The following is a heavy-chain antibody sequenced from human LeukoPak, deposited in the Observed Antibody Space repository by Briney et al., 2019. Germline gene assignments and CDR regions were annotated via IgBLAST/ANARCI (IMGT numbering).Heavy chain of an antibody. CDR2: ISSTSTYI. D-gene: IGHD5-24*01. CDR1: GFTFSSYS. Sequence: GGSLRLSCAASGFTFSSYSVNWVRQAPGKRLEWVSFISSTSTYIYYADSVKGRFTISRDNAKNSLFLQMNSLRAEDTAVYYCARDPLEGSWYFDLWGRGTLVTVSS. J-gene: IGHJ2*01. CDR3: ARDPLEGSWYFDL. V-gene: IGHV3-21*01.